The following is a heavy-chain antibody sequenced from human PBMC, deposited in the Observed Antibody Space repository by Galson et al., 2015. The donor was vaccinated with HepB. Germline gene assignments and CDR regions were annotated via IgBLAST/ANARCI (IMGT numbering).Heavy chain of an antibody. CDR1: GFTFSSYA. V-gene: IGHV3-30-3*01. Sequence: SLRLSCAASGFTFSSYAMHWVRQAPGKGLEWGAVISYDGSNKYYADSVKGRFTISRDNSKNTLYPQMNSLRAEDTAVYYCARDPDQNWYFDLWGRGPLVTVSS. CDR3: ARDPDQNWYFDL. D-gene: IGHD2-2*01. CDR2: ISYDGSNK. J-gene: IGHJ2*01.